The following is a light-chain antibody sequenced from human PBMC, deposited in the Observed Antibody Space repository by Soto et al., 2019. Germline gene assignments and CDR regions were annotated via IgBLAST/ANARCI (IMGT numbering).Light chain of an antibody. V-gene: IGLV2-14*01. CDR1: SSDVGDYNY. Sequence: QSVLTQPASVSGSPGQSITISCTGSSSDVGDYNYVSWYQQHPGKAPKLMIYEVSNRPSGVSNRFSGSKSGNTASLTISGLQAEDEADYYCTSYTNSSPVVFGGGTKVTVL. CDR3: TSYTNSSPVV. CDR2: EVS. J-gene: IGLJ2*01.